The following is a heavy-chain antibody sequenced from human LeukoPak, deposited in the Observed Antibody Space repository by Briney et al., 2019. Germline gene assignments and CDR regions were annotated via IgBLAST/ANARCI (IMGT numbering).Heavy chain of an antibody. CDR1: GYTFTNYA. V-gene: IGHV1-3*03. D-gene: IGHD6-13*01. Sequence: GASVKVSCKASGYTFTNYAVNWVRQAPGQRLEWMGWINAGNGKTKYSQEFQGRVTITRDTSATTAYMELSSLRSEDMAVYYCARGIWSSHTVGYYFDNWGQGTLVTVSS. CDR2: INAGNGKT. J-gene: IGHJ4*02. CDR3: ARGIWSSHTVGYYFDN.